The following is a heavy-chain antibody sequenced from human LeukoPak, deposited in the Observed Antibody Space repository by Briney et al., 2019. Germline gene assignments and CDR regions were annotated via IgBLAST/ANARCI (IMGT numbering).Heavy chain of an antibody. CDR3: ARSKTQDVDAFDI. CDR1: GFTFSSYG. CDR2: IRYDGSNK. V-gene: IGHV3-30*02. J-gene: IGHJ3*02. Sequence: GGSLRLSCAASGFTFSSYGMHRVRQAPGKGLEWVTFIRYDGSNKYYADSVKGRFTISRDNSKNTLYLQMNSLRAEDTAVYYCARSKTQDVDAFDIWGQGTMVTVSS.